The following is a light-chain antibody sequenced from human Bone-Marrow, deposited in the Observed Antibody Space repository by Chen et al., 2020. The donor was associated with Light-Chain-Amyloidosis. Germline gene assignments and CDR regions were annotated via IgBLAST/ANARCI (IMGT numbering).Light chain of an antibody. CDR2: KAS. Sequence: DIQMTQSPSTLAASVGDSVTITCRGSQSLDNWLAWYQQKPGKAAKLLIHKASTLVSVRPPRLSRCGCVTEFTHTINSQQPDYFASSYLQQYNTRSTTFGQGIRLEIK. CDR3: QQYNTRSTT. CDR1: QSLDNW. J-gene: IGKJ5*01. V-gene: IGKV1-5*03.